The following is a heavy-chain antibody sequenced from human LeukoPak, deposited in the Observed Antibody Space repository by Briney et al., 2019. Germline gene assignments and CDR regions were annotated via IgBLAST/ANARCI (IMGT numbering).Heavy chain of an antibody. CDR2: IYYSGST. J-gene: IGHJ5*02. V-gene: IGHV4-59*01. CDR3: ARGGTTVTPGLLWFDP. D-gene: IGHD4-17*01. CDR1: GGSISSYY. Sequence: SETLSLTCTVSGGSISSYYWSWIRQPPGRGLEWIGYIYYSGSTKYNPSLKSRVTISVDTSKNQFSLKLSSVTAADTAVYYCARGGTTVTPGLLWFDPWGQGTLVTVSS.